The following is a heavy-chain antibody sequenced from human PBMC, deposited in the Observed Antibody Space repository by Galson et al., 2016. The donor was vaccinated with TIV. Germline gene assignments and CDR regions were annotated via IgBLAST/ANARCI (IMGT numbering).Heavy chain of an antibody. Sequence: SVKVSCKASGYTFTESYIHWVRQAPGQGLEWMGWINPNSGGTMYAQKFPGWVTMTRDTSITTAYMELSRMKSDDTAVYYCAKIGQEHDAFDVWGQGTMVTVFS. D-gene: IGHD1/OR15-1a*01. CDR1: GYTFTESY. V-gene: IGHV1-2*04. CDR3: AKIGQEHDAFDV. CDR2: INPNSGGT. J-gene: IGHJ3*01.